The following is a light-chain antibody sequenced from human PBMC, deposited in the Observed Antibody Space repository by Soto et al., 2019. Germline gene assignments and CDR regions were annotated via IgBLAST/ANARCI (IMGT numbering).Light chain of an antibody. Sequence: QSALTQPRSVSASPGQSVTISCTGTSGDVGAYNYVSWSQQFPGKAPKLIIYDVDQRPSGVPDRFAGSKSGNTASLTISGLQAEDEADYYCCSYAGRRLVVFGGGIKLTVL. CDR2: DVD. CDR1: SGDVGAYNY. CDR3: CSYAGRRLVV. J-gene: IGLJ2*01. V-gene: IGLV2-11*01.